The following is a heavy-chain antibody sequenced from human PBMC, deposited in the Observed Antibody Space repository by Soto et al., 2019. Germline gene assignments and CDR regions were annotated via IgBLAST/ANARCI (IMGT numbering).Heavy chain of an antibody. J-gene: IGHJ5*02. CDR3: ARLGYCSGGSCQNDP. D-gene: IGHD2-15*01. Sequence: SETLSLTCTVSGGSISSSSYYWGWIRQPPGKGLEWIGSIYYSGSTYYNPSLKSRVTISVDTSKNQFSLKLSSVTVADTAVYYCARLGYCSGGSCQNDPWGQGTLVTVSS. V-gene: IGHV4-39*01. CDR2: IYYSGST. CDR1: GGSISSSSYY.